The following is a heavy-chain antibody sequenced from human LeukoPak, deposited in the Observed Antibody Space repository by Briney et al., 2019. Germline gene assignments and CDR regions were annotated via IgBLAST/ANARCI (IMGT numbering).Heavy chain of an antibody. CDR3: ARTCGGDCYSYAFDI. V-gene: IGHV4-59*08. J-gene: IGHJ3*02. CDR1: GGSISSYY. CDR2: IYYSGST. Sequence: SETLSLTCTVSGGSISSYYWSWIRQPPGKGLEWIGYIYYSGSTNYNPSLKSRATISVDTSKNQFSLKLSSVTAADTAVYYCARTCGGDCYSYAFDIWGQGTMVTVSS. D-gene: IGHD2-21*02.